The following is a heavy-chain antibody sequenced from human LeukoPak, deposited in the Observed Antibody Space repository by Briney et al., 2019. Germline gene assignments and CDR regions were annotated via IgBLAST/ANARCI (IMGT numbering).Heavy chain of an antibody. J-gene: IGHJ6*02. CDR3: AREAVISGWSGDMDV. D-gene: IGHD6-19*01. Sequence: PGRSLRLSCAASGFTFSSYGMHWVRQAPGKGLEWVALIWADGSNQFSADSVKGRVNMARDNAKNTVYLQMDSLRVDDTAVYFCAREAVISGWSGDMDVWGQGTTVTVSS. CDR1: GFTFSSYG. CDR2: IWADGSNQ. V-gene: IGHV3-33*01.